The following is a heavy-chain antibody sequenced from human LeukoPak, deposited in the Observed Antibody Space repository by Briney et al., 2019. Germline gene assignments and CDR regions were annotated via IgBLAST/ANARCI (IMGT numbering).Heavy chain of an antibody. V-gene: IGHV1-3*01. D-gene: IGHD1-26*01. CDR2: ISAGNGNT. CDR3: ARDSGSGSNDY. J-gene: IGHJ4*02. CDR1: GYTFTSYA. Sequence: ASVKVSCKASGYTFTSYAIHWVRQAPGQRLEWMGWISAGNGNTKYSQNFQGRVTFISNASATTAFMELSSLRSEDAAVYYCARDSGSGSNDYWGQGTLVTVSS.